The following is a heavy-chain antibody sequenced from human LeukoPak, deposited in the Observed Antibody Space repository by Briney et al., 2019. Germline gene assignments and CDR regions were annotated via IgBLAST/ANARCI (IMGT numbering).Heavy chain of an antibody. CDR1: GFTFSSYS. CDR2: ISSSSSSYI. Sequence: GGSLRLSCAASGFTFSSYSMNWVRQAPGKGLEWVSSISSSSSSYIYYADSVKGRFTISRDNAKNSLYLQMNSLRAEDTAVYYCAKDHGIVVVITNDAFDIWGQGTMVTVSS. V-gene: IGHV3-21*04. CDR3: AKDHGIVVVITNDAFDI. J-gene: IGHJ3*02. D-gene: IGHD3-22*01.